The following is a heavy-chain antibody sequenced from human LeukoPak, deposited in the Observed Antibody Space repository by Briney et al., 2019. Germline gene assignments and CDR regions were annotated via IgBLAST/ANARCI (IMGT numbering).Heavy chain of an antibody. V-gene: IGHV3-20*04. CDR1: GFTFYDYG. D-gene: IGHD2-15*01. CDR2: INWNGGSK. J-gene: IGHJ4*02. CDR3: ARGSGGSYYDY. Sequence: PGESLRHSCAASGFTFYDYGMSWVRQAPGKGLEWVSGINWNGGSKGYADSVKGRFTISRDNAKNSLYLQMNSLRAEDTALYYCARGSGGSYYDYWGQGTLVTVSS.